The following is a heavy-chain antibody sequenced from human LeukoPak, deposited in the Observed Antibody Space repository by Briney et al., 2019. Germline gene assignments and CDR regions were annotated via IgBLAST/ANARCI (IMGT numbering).Heavy chain of an antibody. CDR1: GFTFDDYG. D-gene: IGHD6-19*01. Sequence: GGSLRLSCAASGFTFDDYGMSWVRQAPGKGLEWVCGINWNGGSTGYADSVKGRFTISRDNAKNSLYLQMNSLRAEDTALYYCARESGDSSGWYNNRYYYYYYYMDVWGKGTTVTVSS. V-gene: IGHV3-20*04. CDR3: ARESGDSSGWYNNRYYYYYYYMDV. J-gene: IGHJ6*03. CDR2: INWNGGST.